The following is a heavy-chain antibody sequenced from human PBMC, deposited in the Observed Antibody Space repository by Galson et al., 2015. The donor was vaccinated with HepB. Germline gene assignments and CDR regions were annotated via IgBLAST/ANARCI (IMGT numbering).Heavy chain of an antibody. CDR3: ASGDYYESSSSDLFDY. Sequence: SLRLSCAASGFTFSSYSMNWVRQAPGKGLEWVTTISSSSSHIYYVDSVKGRFTISRDNAKNSLFLQMNSLRAEDTAVYYCASGDYYESSSSDLFDYWGQGTLVTVSS. CDR2: ISSSSSHI. V-gene: IGHV3-21*01. D-gene: IGHD3-22*01. CDR1: GFTFSSYS. J-gene: IGHJ4*02.